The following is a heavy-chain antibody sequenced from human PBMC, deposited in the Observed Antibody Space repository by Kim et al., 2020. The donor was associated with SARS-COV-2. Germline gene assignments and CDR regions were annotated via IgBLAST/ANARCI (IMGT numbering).Heavy chain of an antibody. CDR3: ARVSLGSSSWYYFDY. D-gene: IGHD6-13*01. V-gene: IGHV3-11*05. J-gene: IGHJ4*02. Sequence: DFLKGRFTSSGDNAKNSLYLQMNSLRTDDTAVYYCARVSLGSSSWYYFDYWGQGTLVTVSS.